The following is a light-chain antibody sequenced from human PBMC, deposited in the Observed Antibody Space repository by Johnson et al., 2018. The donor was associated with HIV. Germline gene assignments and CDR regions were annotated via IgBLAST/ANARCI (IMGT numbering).Light chain of an antibody. Sequence: QPVLTQPPSVSAAPGQRVNISCSGHSSNIENYFVSWYQQLPGTAPKLLIYDNNKRPSGIHDRFSGSKSGPSATLGITGLQSGDEADCYCGTWHSSLSVYVVGTGTKVTVL. J-gene: IGLJ1*01. CDR2: DNN. V-gene: IGLV1-51*01. CDR3: GTWHSSLSVYV. CDR1: SSNIENYF.